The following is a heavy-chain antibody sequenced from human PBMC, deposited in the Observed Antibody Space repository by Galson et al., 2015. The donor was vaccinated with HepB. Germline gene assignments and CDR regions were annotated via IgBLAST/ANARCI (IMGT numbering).Heavy chain of an antibody. J-gene: IGHJ6*02. CDR3: ARGVAEASDYYYGMGV. V-gene: IGHV1-2*04. CDR1: GYTFTGYY. D-gene: IGHD6-19*01. Sequence: SVKVSCKASGYTFTGYYMHWVRQAPGQGLEWMGWINPNSGGTNYAQKFQGWVTMTRDTSISTAYMELSRLRSDDTAVYYCARGVAEASDYYYGMGVWGQGTTVTVSS. CDR2: INPNSGGT.